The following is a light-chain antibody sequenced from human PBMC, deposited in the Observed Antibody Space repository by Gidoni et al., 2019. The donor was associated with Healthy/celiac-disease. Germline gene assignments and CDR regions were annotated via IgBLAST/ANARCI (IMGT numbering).Light chain of an antibody. CDR3: QQYGSSPRVT. CDR2: GAS. V-gene: IGKV3-20*01. Sequence: EIVLTQSPGTLSLSPGERATLSCRASQSVSSSYFAWYQQKPCQAPRLLIYGASSRATGIPDRFSVSGSGTDFTLTISRLEPEDFAVYYCQQYGSSPRVTFGPGTKVDIK. J-gene: IGKJ3*01. CDR1: QSVSSSY.